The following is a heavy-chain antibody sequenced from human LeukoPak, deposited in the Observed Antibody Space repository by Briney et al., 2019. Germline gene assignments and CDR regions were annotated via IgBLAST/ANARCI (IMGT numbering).Heavy chain of an antibody. CDR1: GFTFINYA. Sequence: PGGSLRLSCAASGFTFINYAMTWVRQAPGKGLEWVSAISGSGDSTFNADCVKGRFTISRDNSKTTLYLQMNSLRAEETALYYCATSTVAKYDYWGQGTLVAVSS. D-gene: IGHD4-11*01. CDR3: ATSTVAKYDY. CDR2: ISGSGDST. J-gene: IGHJ4*02. V-gene: IGHV3-23*01.